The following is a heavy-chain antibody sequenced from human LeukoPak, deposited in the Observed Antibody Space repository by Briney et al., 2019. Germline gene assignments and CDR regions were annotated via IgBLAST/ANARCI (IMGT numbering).Heavy chain of an antibody. CDR1: GFTFSSYA. V-gene: IGHV3-23*01. CDR3: AVAATRSYYYYYMDV. D-gene: IGHD2-15*01. CDR2: ISGSGGST. J-gene: IGHJ6*03. Sequence: GGSLRLSCAASGFTFSSYAVSWVRQAPGKGLEWVSAISGSGGSTYYADSVKGRFTISRDNSKNTLYLQMNSLRAEDTAVYYCAVAATRSYYYYYMDVWGKGTTVTVSS.